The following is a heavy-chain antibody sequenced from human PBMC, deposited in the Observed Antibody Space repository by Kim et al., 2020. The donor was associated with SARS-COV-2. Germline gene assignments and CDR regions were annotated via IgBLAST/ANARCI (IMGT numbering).Heavy chain of an antibody. CDR1: GFTFSSYA. J-gene: IGHJ4*02. CDR3: AKARYYYDSSGYYPHGY. V-gene: IGHV3-23*01. Sequence: GGSLRLSCAASGFTFSSYAMSWVRQAPGKGLEWVSAISGSGGSTYYADSVKGRFTISRENSKNTLYLKMNSLRAEDTAVYYCAKARYYYDSSGYYPHGYWGQGTLVTVSS. CDR2: ISGSGGST. D-gene: IGHD3-22*01.